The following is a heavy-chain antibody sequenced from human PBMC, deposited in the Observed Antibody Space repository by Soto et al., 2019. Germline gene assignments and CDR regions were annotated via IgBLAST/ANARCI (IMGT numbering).Heavy chain of an antibody. CDR3: ARDRGDSYFDY. V-gene: IGHV3-30-3*01. CDR2: ISYDGSNK. D-gene: IGHD4-17*01. J-gene: IGHJ4*02. Sequence: QVQLVESGGGVVQPGRSLRLSCAASGFTFSSYAMYWVRQAPGKGLEWVAVISYDGSNKYYADSVKGRFTISRDNSKNTLYLQMNSLRAEDTAVYYCARDRGDSYFDYWGQGTLVTVSS. CDR1: GFTFSSYA.